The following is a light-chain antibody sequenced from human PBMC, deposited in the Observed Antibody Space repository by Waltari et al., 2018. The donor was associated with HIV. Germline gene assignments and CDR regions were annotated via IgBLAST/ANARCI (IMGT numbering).Light chain of an antibody. J-gene: IGKJ2*03. CDR1: QSVLYSSNNKNY. CDR3: QQYYSTPYS. V-gene: IGKV4-1*01. CDR2: WAS. Sequence: DIVMTQSPDSLAVSLGERATINCKSSQSVLYSSNNKNYLAWYQQNPGQPPKLLIYWASIRESGVPDRCSGSGSGTDFTLTISSLQAEDVAVYYCQQYYSTPYSFGQGTKLEIK.